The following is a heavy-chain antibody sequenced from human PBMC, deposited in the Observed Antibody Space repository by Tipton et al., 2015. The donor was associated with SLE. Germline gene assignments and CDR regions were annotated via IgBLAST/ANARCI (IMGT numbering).Heavy chain of an antibody. CDR2: IYHSGNT. Sequence: TLSLTCTVSGYSISSDYYWGWIRQPPGKELEWSGSIYHSGNTYYNPSLNSRVTISIDTSKNQFSLKLNSVTAADTAVYYCARGIVVVVAATYYFDYWGQGTLVTVSS. D-gene: IGHD2-15*01. CDR3: ARGIVVVVAATYYFDY. J-gene: IGHJ4*02. V-gene: IGHV4-38-2*02. CDR1: GYSISSDYY.